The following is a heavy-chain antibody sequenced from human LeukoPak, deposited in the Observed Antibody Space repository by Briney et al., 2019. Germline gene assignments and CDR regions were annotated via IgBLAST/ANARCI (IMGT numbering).Heavy chain of an antibody. CDR1: GDSVSSNSVT. J-gene: IGHJ4*02. Sequence: SQTLSLTCAISGDSVSSNSVTWNWIRQSPSRGLEWLGRTYYRSTWYNDYAVSVRGRITVNPDTSKNQFSLHLNSVTPEDTAVYYCAAYHSGSYQNLDYWGQGTLVTVSS. D-gene: IGHD1-26*01. V-gene: IGHV6-1*01. CDR2: TYYRSTWYN. CDR3: AAYHSGSYQNLDY.